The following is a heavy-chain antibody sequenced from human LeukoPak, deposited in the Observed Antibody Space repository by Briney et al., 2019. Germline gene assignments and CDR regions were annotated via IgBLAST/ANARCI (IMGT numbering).Heavy chain of an antibody. CDR2: IYPGDSDT. V-gene: IGHV5-51*01. Sequence: GESLKISCKGSGYSFTSYCIGWVRQMPGKGLEWIGIIYPGDSDTRYSPSFQGQVTISADKSISTAYLQWSSLKASDTAMYYCARYARGYSYGLSFDYWGQGTLVTVSS. J-gene: IGHJ4*02. CDR3: ARYARGYSYGLSFDY. D-gene: IGHD5-18*01. CDR1: GYSFTSYC.